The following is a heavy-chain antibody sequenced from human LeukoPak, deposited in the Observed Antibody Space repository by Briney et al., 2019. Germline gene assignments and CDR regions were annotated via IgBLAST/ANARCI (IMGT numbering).Heavy chain of an antibody. Sequence: PSETLSLTCTGSGGSISSYYWSWIRHPPGKGLEWIGYIYYSGSTNYNPSLKSRVTISVDTSKNQFSLKLSSVTAADTAVYYCAREDYGGNSNWFDPWGRGTLVTVSS. V-gene: IGHV4-59*01. D-gene: IGHD4-17*01. CDR2: IYYSGST. J-gene: IGHJ5*02. CDR1: GGSISSYY. CDR3: AREDYGGNSNWFDP.